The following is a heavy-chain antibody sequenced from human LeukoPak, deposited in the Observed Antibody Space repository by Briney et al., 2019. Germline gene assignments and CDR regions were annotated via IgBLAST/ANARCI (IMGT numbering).Heavy chain of an antibody. CDR1: GFTFSSYG. D-gene: IGHD6-13*01. J-gene: IGHJ4*02. CDR2: IWYDGSNK. CDR3: AREGSSWFPGRSRFDY. Sequence: PGRSLRLSCAASGFTFSSYGMHWVRQAPGKGLEWVAVIWYDGSNKYYADSVKGRFTISRDNSKNTLYLQMNSLRAEDTAVYYCAREGSSWFPGRSRFDYWGQGTLVTVSS. V-gene: IGHV3-33*01.